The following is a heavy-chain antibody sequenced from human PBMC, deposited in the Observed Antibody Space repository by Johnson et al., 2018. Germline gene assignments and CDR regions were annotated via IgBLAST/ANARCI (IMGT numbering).Heavy chain of an antibody. CDR3: ARSLLRHSSGTSMDV. CDR1: GGSISSYY. CDR2: VYYRGST. D-gene: IGHD6-19*01. V-gene: IGHV4-59*01. J-gene: IGHJ6*03. Sequence: QVQLQESGPGLVKPSETLSLTCTVSGGSISSYYWRWIRQPPGKGLEWIGYVYYRGSTNYNPPLKSRVTISVDTSQTQFSLRLRSVTAADPAVYYCARSLLRHSSGTSMDVWGKGTMVTVSS.